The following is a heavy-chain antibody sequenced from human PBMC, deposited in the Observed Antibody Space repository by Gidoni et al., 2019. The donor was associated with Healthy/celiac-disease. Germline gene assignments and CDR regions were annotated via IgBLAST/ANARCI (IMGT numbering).Heavy chain of an antibody. J-gene: IGHJ4*02. CDR3: AGVLRFGY. CDR1: GFTFSSYS. Sequence: EVQLVESGGGLVKPGGSLRLSWSASGFTFSSYSMNWVRQAPGKGLEWVSSISSSSSYIYYADSVKGRFTISRDNAKNSLYLQMNSLRAEDTAVYYCAGVLRFGYWGQGTLVTVSS. CDR2: ISSSSSYI. D-gene: IGHD3-3*01. V-gene: IGHV3-21*01.